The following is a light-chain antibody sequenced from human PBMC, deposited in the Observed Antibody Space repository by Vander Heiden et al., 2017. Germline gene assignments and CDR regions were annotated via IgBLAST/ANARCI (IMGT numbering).Light chain of an antibody. J-gene: IGLJ2*01. Sequence: QSALTQPASVSGSPGQSITISCTGTTSDIGGFDFVSWYQQHPGKAPKLLIFEVTNRPSGVSSRFSGSKSGSTASLTISGLQADDEAYYYCTSYTTNTTPLFGGGTKLTVL. CDR2: EVT. V-gene: IGLV2-14*01. CDR3: TSYTTNTTPL. CDR1: TSDIGGFDF.